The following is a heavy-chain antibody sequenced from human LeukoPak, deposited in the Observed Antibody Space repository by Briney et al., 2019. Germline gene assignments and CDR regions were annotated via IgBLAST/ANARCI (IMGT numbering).Heavy chain of an antibody. Sequence: SETLSLTCTVSGGSISSYYWSWIRQPPGKGLEWIGYIYYSGSTNYNPSLKSRVTISVDTSKNQFSLKLSSVTAADTAVYYCARTMYYYDSSGYDQLFDYWGQGTLVTVSS. CDR2: IYYSGST. V-gene: IGHV4-59*01. CDR3: ARTMYYYDSSGYDQLFDY. CDR1: GGSISSYY. D-gene: IGHD3-22*01. J-gene: IGHJ4*02.